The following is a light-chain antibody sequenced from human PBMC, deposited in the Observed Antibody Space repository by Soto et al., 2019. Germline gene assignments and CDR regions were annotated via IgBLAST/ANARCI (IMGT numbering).Light chain of an antibody. CDR3: QQYYSTPDT. CDR1: QSVLYSSNNKNY. Sequence: DIVMTQSPDSLAVSLGERATINCKSSQSVLYSSNNKNYLAWYQQKPGQPPKLLIYWASTRESGVPDRFSGSGSGTDFTLSSSSLHAEYVAVYYCQQYYSTPDTFGGGTKVEIK. CDR2: WAS. J-gene: IGKJ4*01. V-gene: IGKV4-1*01.